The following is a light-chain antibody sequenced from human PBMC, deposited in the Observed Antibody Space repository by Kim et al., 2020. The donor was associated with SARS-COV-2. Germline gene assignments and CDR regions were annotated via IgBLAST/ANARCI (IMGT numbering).Light chain of an antibody. V-gene: IGLV1-51*01. CDR2: SNN. J-gene: IGLJ1*01. Sequence: GQKVTISCSGSSSNMGNNYVSWYQQLPGTAPKLLIFSNNLRPSGIPDRFSGSKSGTSATLGISGLQTEDEADYYCGTWDSRLSAYVFGAGTKLTVL. CDR3: GTWDSRLSAYV. CDR1: SSNMGNNY.